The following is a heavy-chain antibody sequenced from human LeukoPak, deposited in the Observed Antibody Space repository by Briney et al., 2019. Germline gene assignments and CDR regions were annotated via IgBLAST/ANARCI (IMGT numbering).Heavy chain of an antibody. J-gene: IGHJ5*02. CDR1: GYSISSGYY. Sequence: PSETLSLTCAVSGYSISSGYYWSWIRQPPGKGLEWIGEINHSGSTNYNPPLKSRVTISVDTSKNQFSLKLSSVTAADTAVYYCARCITMVRGITSWFDPWGQGTLVTVSS. D-gene: IGHD3-10*01. CDR2: INHSGST. CDR3: ARCITMVRGITSWFDP. V-gene: IGHV4-34*01.